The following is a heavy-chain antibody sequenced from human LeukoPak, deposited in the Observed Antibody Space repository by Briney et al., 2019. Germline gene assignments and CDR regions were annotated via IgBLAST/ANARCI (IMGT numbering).Heavy chain of an antibody. V-gene: IGHV1-18*01. Sequence: ASVKVSCKASGYTFTSYGISWVRQAPGQGLEWMGWISAYNGNTNYAQKLQGGVTMTTDTSTSTAYMELRSLRSDDTAVHYCARVVLLWFGELLGDPDYWGQGTLVTVSS. J-gene: IGHJ4*02. D-gene: IGHD3-10*01. CDR2: ISAYNGNT. CDR1: GYTFTSYG. CDR3: ARVVLLWFGELLGDPDY.